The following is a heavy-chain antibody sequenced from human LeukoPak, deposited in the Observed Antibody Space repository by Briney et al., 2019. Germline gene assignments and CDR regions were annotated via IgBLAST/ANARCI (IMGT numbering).Heavy chain of an antibody. CDR2: MNPNSDNT. V-gene: IGHV1-8*01. D-gene: IGHD1-26*01. CDR3: ARERGGVGRDFDY. CDR1: GYTFTSFD. J-gene: IGHJ4*02. Sequence: ASVKVSCKASGYTFTSFDINWVRQATGQGLQWMGWMNPNSDNTAYAQKFQGRVSMTWNTSISTAYMELSSLRSEDTAVYYCARERGGVGRDFDYWGQGTLVTVSS.